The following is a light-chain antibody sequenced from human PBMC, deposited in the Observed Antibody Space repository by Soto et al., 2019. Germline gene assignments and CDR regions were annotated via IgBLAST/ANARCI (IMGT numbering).Light chain of an antibody. J-gene: IGLJ1*01. CDR2: EGT. Sequence: QSALTQPASVSGSPGQSITISCTGTNSDVESYNLVSWFRQHPGEAPKLIVYEGTKRPSGVSNRFSGSKSGNPASLTISGLQAGDEANYYCCSYAGTATVFGTGTKLTVL. CDR3: CSYAGTATV. CDR1: NSDVESYNL. V-gene: IGLV2-23*03.